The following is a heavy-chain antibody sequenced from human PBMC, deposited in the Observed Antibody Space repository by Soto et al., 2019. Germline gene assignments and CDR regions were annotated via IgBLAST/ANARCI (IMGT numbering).Heavy chain of an antibody. CDR3: ARLNRDDAFDI. CDR2: MYYSVST. V-gene: IGHV4-39*01. J-gene: IGHJ3*02. CDR1: GGPISSSSYY. Sequence: QLQLQESGPGLVKPSETLSLTCTVSGGPISSSSYYWGWIRQPPGKGLEWIGNMYYSVSTYYNPSLKSRVTISVATSKNQFSLKLSSVTAEDTAVYYCARLNRDDAFDIWGQGTVVTVSS.